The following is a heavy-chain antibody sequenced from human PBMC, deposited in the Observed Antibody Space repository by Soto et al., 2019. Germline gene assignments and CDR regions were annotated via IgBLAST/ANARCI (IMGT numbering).Heavy chain of an antibody. D-gene: IGHD2-15*01. Sequence: EVQLVESGGGLVKPGGSLRLSCAASGFTFSSYSMNWVRQAPGKGLEWVSSISSSSSYIYYADSVKGRFTISRDNAKNSLYLQMNSLRAEDTAVYYCARDGSGGRYLDMDVWGKGNTVTVSS. CDR1: GFTFSSYS. CDR3: ARDGSGGRYLDMDV. CDR2: ISSSSSYI. V-gene: IGHV3-21*01. J-gene: IGHJ6*03.